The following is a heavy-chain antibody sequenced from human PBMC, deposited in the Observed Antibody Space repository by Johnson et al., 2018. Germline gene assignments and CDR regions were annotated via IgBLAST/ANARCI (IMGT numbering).Heavy chain of an antibody. CDR3: AGAREDGDYVRYDDYYMDG. D-gene: IGHD4-17*01. Sequence: QVQLQESGPGLVKPSETLSLTCTVSGGSISNYYWSWIRQPPGKGLEWLGYIYYSGSTQYNSSRKSRVTISLDPSKNQFSLKLISVSAAATAVYYCAGAREDGDYVRYDDYYMDGGGKGTPVTVYS. J-gene: IGHJ6*03. V-gene: IGHV4-59*12. CDR2: IYYSGST. CDR1: GGSISNYY.